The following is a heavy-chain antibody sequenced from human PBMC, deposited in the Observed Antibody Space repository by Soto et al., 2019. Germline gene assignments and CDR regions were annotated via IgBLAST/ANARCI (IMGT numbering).Heavy chain of an antibody. J-gene: IGHJ4*02. V-gene: IGHV4-59*01. CDR3: ARAVYYFDY. D-gene: IGHD2-8*01. CDR2: IYYSGST. CDR1: GGSISSYY. Sequence: SETLSLTCTVSGGSISSYYWSWIRQPPGKGLEWIGYIYYSGSTNYNPSLKSRVTISVDTSKNQFSLKLSSVTAADTAVYYCARAVYYFDYWGQGTLVTVSS.